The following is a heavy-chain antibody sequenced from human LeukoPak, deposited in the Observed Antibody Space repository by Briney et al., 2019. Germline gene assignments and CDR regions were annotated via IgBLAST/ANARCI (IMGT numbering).Heavy chain of an antibody. CDR1: GFTFSDVA. J-gene: IGHJ4*02. Sequence: GGSLRLSCAASGFTFSDVAMNWVRQAPGKGLEWVSYISSSGSTIYYADSVKGRFTISRDNAKNSLYLQMNSLRAEDTAVYYCASAHAGRGWNRLMVRGVIKGFDYWGQGTLVTVSS. CDR2: ISSSGSTI. D-gene: IGHD3-10*01. V-gene: IGHV3-11*01. CDR3: ASAHAGRGWNRLMVRGVIKGFDY.